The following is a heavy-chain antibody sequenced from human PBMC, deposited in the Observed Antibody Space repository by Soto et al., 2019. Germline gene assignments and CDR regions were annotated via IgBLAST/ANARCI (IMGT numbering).Heavy chain of an antibody. CDR3: AASPNADFFDF. CDR2: ISYSGRT. J-gene: IGHJ4*02. CDR1: GGSIRSGGYY. V-gene: IGHV4-31*02. Sequence: QVQLQESGPGLVTPSQSLSLTCTVSGGSIRSGGYYWRWIRQHPGRGLEWLGHISYSGRTDYNPSLESRIDISLDTPRNQFSLILRSVTAADTAVYYCAASPNADFFDFWGQGALVTVSA.